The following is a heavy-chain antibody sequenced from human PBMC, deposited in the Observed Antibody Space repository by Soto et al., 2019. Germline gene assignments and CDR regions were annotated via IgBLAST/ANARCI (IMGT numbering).Heavy chain of an antibody. D-gene: IGHD4-17*01. Sequence: QVQLVESGGGVVQPGRSLRLSCAASGFTFRSYARHWVRQAPGKGLEWVAVIWYDGSNKYYADSVRGRFTISRDNSKDTLYLQMNSLGTEDTAVYFCARDIGVTHGDLEYGGQGTLVTVSS. CDR3: ARDIGVTHGDLEY. CDR2: IWYDGSNK. V-gene: IGHV3-33*01. CDR1: GFTFRSYA. J-gene: IGHJ4*02.